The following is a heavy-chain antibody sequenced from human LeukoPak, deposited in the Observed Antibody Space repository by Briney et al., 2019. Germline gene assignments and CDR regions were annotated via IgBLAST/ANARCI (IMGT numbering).Heavy chain of an antibody. J-gene: IGHJ4*02. CDR3: ARQTGSGLFILP. CDR2: IYYSGRT. V-gene: IGHV4-39*01. CDR1: GDSISNTNYY. D-gene: IGHD3/OR15-3a*01. Sequence: SETLSLTCTVSGDSISNTNYYWGWIRQPPGTGLEWIGSIYYSGRTYYNPSLKSRVTISVDTSKNQFSLRLTSVTAADTAVYYCARQTGSGLFILPGGQGTLVTVSS.